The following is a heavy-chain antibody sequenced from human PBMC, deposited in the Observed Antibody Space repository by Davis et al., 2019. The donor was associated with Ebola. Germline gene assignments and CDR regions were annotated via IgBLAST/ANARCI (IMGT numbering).Heavy chain of an antibody. D-gene: IGHD3-3*01. CDR2: IIPILGIA. Sequence: SVKVSCKASGGTFSSYAISWVRQAPGQGLEWMGRIIPILGIANYAQKFQGRVTITADKSTSTAYMELSSLRSEDTAVYYCARVPEADFWSGYYSDWGQGTLVTVSS. J-gene: IGHJ4*02. CDR3: ARVPEADFWSGYYSD. V-gene: IGHV1-69*04. CDR1: GGTFSSYA.